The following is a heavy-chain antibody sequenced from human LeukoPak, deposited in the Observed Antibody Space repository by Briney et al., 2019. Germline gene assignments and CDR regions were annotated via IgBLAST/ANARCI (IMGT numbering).Heavy chain of an antibody. CDR3: ARAETYSGRVFDY. D-gene: IGHD1-26*01. CDR2: TYYRSKWYN. Sequence: SQTLSLTCAISGDSVSSNSAAWNWVRQSPSRDLEWLGRTYYRSKWYNDYAESVKSRITINPDTSKNQFSLQLNSVTPEDTAVYYCARAETYSGRVFDYWGQGALVTVSS. CDR1: GDSVSSNSAA. J-gene: IGHJ4*02. V-gene: IGHV6-1*01.